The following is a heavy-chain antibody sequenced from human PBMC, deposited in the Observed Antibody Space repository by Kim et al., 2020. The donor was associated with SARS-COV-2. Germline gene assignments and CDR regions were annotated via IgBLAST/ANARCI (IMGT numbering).Heavy chain of an antibody. CDR2: INTNTGNP. J-gene: IGHJ5*02. CDR3: ARPSSSYSSWPPNWFDP. D-gene: IGHD6-13*01. Sequence: ASVKVSCKASGYTFTSYAMNWVRQAPGQGLEWMGWINTNTGNPTYAQGFTGRFVFSLDTSVSTAYLQISSLKAEDTAVYYCARPSSSYSSWPPNWFDPWGQGTLVTVSS. CDR1: GYTFTSYA. V-gene: IGHV7-4-1*02.